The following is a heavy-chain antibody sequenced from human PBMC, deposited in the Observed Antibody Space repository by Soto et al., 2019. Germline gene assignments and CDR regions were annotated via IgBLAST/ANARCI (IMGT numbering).Heavy chain of an antibody. CDR1: GGSISSSSYY. CDR3: ARHIEGTTGSVDFDY. D-gene: IGHD1-7*01. J-gene: IGHJ4*02. V-gene: IGHV4-39*01. CDR2: IYYSGST. Sequence: LSETLSLTCTVSGGSISSSSYYWGWIRQPPGKGLEWIGSIYYSGSTYYNPSLKSRVTISVDTSKNQFSLKLSSVTAADTAVYYCARHIEGTTGSVDFDYWGQGTLVTVSS.